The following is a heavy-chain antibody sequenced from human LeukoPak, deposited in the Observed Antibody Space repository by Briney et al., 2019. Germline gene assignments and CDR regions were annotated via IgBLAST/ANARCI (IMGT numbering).Heavy chain of an antibody. CDR1: GYTFTSYY. J-gene: IGHJ5*02. CDR3: ARKEGGQLANTRRWFDP. Sequence: ASVKVSCKASGYTFTSYYMHWVRQAPGQGLEWMGIINPSGGSTSYAQKFQGRVTMTRDMSTSTVYMELSSLRSEDTAVYYCARKEGGQLANTRRWFDPWGQGTLVTVSS. V-gene: IGHV1-46*01. CDR2: INPSGGST. D-gene: IGHD6-13*01.